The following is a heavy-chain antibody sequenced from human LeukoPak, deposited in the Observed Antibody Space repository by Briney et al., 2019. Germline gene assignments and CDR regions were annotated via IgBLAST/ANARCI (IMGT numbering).Heavy chain of an antibody. CDR1: GVSISSSSYY. CDR2: IYSSGST. Sequence: SETLSLTCSVSGVSISSSSYYWGWIRQPPGKGLEWIVSIYSSGSTYYNSSLKSRVTISIDTSKNQVSLKMSSVTAADTAVYYCAKSGGYGLIDYWGQGTLVTVSS. CDR3: AKSGGYGLIDY. J-gene: IGHJ4*01. D-gene: IGHD6-25*01. V-gene: IGHV4-39*01.